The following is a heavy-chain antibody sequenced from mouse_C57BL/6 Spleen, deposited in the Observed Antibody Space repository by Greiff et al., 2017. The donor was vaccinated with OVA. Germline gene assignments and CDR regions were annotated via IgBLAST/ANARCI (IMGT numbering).Heavy chain of an antibody. Sequence: EVQVVESGGGLVQPGGSLSLSCAASGFTFTDYYMSWVRQPPGKALEWLGFIRNKANGYTTEYSASVKGRFTISRDNSQSILYLQMNALRAEDSATYYCERYGDTGYFDYWGQRTTLTVSS. V-gene: IGHV7-3*01. CDR2: IRNKANGYTT. CDR3: ERYGDTGYFDY. D-gene: IGHD3-3*01. J-gene: IGHJ2*01. CDR1: GFTFTDYY.